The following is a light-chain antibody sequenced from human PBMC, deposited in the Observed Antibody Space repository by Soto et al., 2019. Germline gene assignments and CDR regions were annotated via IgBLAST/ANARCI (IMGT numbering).Light chain of an antibody. CDR3: QSYDSSLSGVG. CDR1: SSNIGAGYD. CDR2: GNS. Sequence: QPVLPQPPSVSGAPGQRVTISCTGSSSNIGAGYDVHWYQQLPGTAPKLLIYGNSNRPSGVPDRFSGSKSGTSASLAITGLQAEDEADYYCQSYDSSLSGVGFGGGTKLTVL. V-gene: IGLV1-40*01. J-gene: IGLJ2*01.